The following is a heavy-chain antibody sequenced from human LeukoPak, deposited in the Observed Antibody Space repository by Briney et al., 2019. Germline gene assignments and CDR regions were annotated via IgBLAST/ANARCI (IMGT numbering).Heavy chain of an antibody. D-gene: IGHD2-21*02. CDR3: AKDVVVTAMGFDP. CDR2: IRYDGSNK. Sequence: PGGSLRLSCAASGFTFSSYGVHWVRQAPGKGLEWVAFIRYDGSNKYYADSVKGRFTISRDNSKTTLYLQMNSLRAEDTAVYYCAKDVVVTAMGFDPWGQGTLVTVSS. J-gene: IGHJ5*02. CDR1: GFTFSSYG. V-gene: IGHV3-30*02.